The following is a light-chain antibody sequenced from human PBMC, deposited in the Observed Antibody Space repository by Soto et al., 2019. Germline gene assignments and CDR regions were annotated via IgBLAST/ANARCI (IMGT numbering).Light chain of an antibody. CDR3: QQYGSSPWT. Sequence: EIVLTQSPGTLSLSPGERATLSCRASQSVSSSYLAWYQQNRGQAPRLLIYGASSRAPGIPDRFGGSGSGTDFTLTISRLEPEDFAVYYCQQYGSSPWTFGQGTKVDIK. J-gene: IGKJ1*01. V-gene: IGKV3-20*01. CDR2: GAS. CDR1: QSVSSSY.